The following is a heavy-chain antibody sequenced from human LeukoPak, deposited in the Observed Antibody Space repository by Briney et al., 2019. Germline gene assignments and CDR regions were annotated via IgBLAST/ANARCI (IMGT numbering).Heavy chain of an antibody. CDR3: ATASNYYDILTGYPDY. D-gene: IGHD3-9*01. CDR2: IYPGDSDA. V-gene: IGHV5-51*01. CDR1: GYSFTSYW. Sequence: GGSLRLSCKGSGYSFTSYWIGWVRQMPGKGLEWMRNIYPGDSDARYSPSFQGHVTISADKSISTAYLQWSSLKASDTAMYYCATASNYYDILTGYPDYWGQGTLVTVSS. J-gene: IGHJ4*02.